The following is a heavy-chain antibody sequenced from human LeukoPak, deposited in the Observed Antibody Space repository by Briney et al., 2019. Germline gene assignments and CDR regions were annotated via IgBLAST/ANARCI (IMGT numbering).Heavy chain of an antibody. J-gene: IGHJ6*03. V-gene: IGHV1-18*01. Sequence: ASVKVSCKASGYTFTSYGISWVRQAPGQGLEWMGWISAYNGNTNYAQKLQGRVTMTTDTSTSTAYMELRSLRSDDTAVYYCARAGPYSSGWLRSGYYYYYMDVWGKGTTVTASS. D-gene: IGHD6-19*01. CDR2: ISAYNGNT. CDR3: ARAGPYSSGWLRSGYYYYYMDV. CDR1: GYTFTSYG.